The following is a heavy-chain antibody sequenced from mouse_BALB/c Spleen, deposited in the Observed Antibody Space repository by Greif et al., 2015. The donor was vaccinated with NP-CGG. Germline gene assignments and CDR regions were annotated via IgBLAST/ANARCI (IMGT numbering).Heavy chain of an antibody. D-gene: IGHD1-1*01. J-gene: IGHJ3*01. Sequence: VQLQQSGAELVRPGASVTLSCKASGYTFTDYEMHWVKQTPVHGLEWIGAIDPETGGTAYNQKFKGKATLTADKSSSTAYMELRSLTSEDSAVYYCYHYGRRSWGQGTLVTVSA. V-gene: IGHV1-15*01. CDR3: YHYGRRS. CDR2: IDPETGGT. CDR1: GYTFTDYE.